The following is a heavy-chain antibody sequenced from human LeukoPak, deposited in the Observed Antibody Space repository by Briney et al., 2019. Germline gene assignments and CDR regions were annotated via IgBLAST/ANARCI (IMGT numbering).Heavy chain of an antibody. J-gene: IGHJ4*02. CDR2: ISGSGGST. Sequence: GGSLRLSCAASGFTFSSYGMSWVRQAPGKGLEWVSAISGSGGSTYYADSVKGRFTISRDNSKNTLYLQMNSLRAEDTAVYYCAKDQDYYGSGSEFIFDYWGQGTLVTVSS. CDR3: AKDQDYYGSGSEFIFDY. V-gene: IGHV3-23*01. CDR1: GFTFSSYG. D-gene: IGHD3-10*01.